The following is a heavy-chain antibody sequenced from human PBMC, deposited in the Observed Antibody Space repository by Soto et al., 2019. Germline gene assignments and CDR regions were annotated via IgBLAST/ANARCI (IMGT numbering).Heavy chain of an antibody. CDR1: GGSISSGGYY. CDR3: ARDSSGNWFDP. Sequence: SETLSLTCTVSGGSISSGGYYWSWIRQHPWKGLEWIGYIYYSGSTYYNPSLKSRVTISVDTSKNQFSLKLSSVTAADTAVYYCARDSSGNWFDPWGQGTLVTVSS. J-gene: IGHJ5*02. V-gene: IGHV4-31*03. D-gene: IGHD3-22*01. CDR2: IYYSGST.